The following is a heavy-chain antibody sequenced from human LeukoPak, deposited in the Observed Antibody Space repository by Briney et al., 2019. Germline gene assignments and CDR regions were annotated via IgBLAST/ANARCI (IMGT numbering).Heavy chain of an antibody. CDR1: GFTFSNFW. Sequence: GGSLRLSCAASGFTFSNFWMSWVRQAPGKGLEGVANINPDGSAKYYVDSVKGRFTISRDNAENSLYLQMNSLRPEDTAVYYCARHFSTYSYGLDVWGQGTTVTVSS. CDR2: INPDGSAK. J-gene: IGHJ6*02. CDR3: ARHFSTYSYGLDV. V-gene: IGHV3-7*01. D-gene: IGHD3-3*02.